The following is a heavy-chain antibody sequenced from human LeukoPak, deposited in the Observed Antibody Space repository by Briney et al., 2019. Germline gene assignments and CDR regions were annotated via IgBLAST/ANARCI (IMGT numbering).Heavy chain of an antibody. CDR1: GGSISSGDYY. CDR2: IYYSGST. Sequence: SETLSLTCTVSGGSISSGDYYWSWIRQPPGKGLEWIGYIYYSGSTYYNPSLKSRVTISVDTSKNQFSLKLSSVTAADTAVYYCARSKQQLGRGYYYYGMDVWGQGTTVTVSS. CDR3: ARSKQQLGRGYYYYGMDV. V-gene: IGHV4-30-4*01. J-gene: IGHJ6*02. D-gene: IGHD6-13*01.